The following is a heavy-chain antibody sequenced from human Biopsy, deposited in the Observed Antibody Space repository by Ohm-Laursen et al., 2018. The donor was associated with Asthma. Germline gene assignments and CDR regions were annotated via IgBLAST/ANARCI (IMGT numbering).Heavy chain of an antibody. CDR2: IMTVFGTT. D-gene: IGHD6-19*01. CDR3: ARCQVGYSSGWSLLLKKIYYSGMDV. CDR1: RGTFSNFA. Sequence: SLVKVSCKAPRGTFSNFAISWVRQAPGQGLEWLGGIMTVFGTTNYAQKFQGRVTITADESTSTAYMEVTSLRSEDTAIYYCARCQVGYSSGWSLLLKKIYYSGMDVWGQGTAVTVSS. J-gene: IGHJ6*02. V-gene: IGHV1-69*01.